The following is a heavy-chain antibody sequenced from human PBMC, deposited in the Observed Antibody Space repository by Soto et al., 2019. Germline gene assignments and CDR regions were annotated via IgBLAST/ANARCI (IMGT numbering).Heavy chain of an antibody. CDR2: ISSSSSTI. Sequence: GGSLRLSCAPSGFTFSSFSMNWVRQAPGKGLEWVSYISSSSSTIYYADSVKGRFTISRDNAKNSLYLQMNSLRAEDTAVYYCARDLGSSWYPEYFQHWGQGTLVTVS. CDR1: GFTFSSFS. D-gene: IGHD6-13*01. CDR3: ARDLGSSWYPEYFQH. V-gene: IGHV3-48*01. J-gene: IGHJ1*01.